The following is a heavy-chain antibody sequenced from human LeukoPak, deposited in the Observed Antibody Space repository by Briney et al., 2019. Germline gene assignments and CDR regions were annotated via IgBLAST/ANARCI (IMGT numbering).Heavy chain of an antibody. CDR1: GYTFTSYG. V-gene: IGHV1-8*03. Sequence: GASVKVSCKASGYTFTSYGISWVRQATGQGLEWMGWMNPNSGNTGYAQKFQGRVTITRNTSISTAYMELSSLRSEDTAVYYCARGHTLWACSSTSCPMGYWGQGTLVTVSS. CDR2: MNPNSGNT. J-gene: IGHJ4*02. D-gene: IGHD2-2*01. CDR3: ARGHTLWACSSTSCPMGY.